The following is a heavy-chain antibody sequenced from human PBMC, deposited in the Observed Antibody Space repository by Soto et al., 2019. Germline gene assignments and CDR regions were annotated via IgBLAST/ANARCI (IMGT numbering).Heavy chain of an antibody. CDR3: ARVSAGTPPNWFDP. CDR1: GGSFSGYY. V-gene: IGHV4-31*11. J-gene: IGHJ5*02. CDR2: IYYSGST. D-gene: IGHD1-1*01. Sequence: SETLSLTCGVYGGSFSGYYWSWIRQHPGKGLEWIGYIYYSGSTYYNPSLKSRVTISVDTSKNQFSLKLSSVTAADTAVYYCARVSAGTPPNWFDPWGQGTLVTVSS.